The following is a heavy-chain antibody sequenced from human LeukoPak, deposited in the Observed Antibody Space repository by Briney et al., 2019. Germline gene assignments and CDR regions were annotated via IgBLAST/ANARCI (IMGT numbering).Heavy chain of an antibody. CDR2: ISYDGSNK. CDR3: AKGDSGYYTFFDY. Sequence: PGGSLRLSCAASGFTFSTYGMHWVRQAPGKGLEWVAVISYDGSNKYCADSVKGRFTISRDNSKNTLYLQMNSLRAEDTAVYYCAKGDSGYYTFFDYWGQGTLVTVSS. V-gene: IGHV3-30*18. D-gene: IGHD3-22*01. J-gene: IGHJ4*02. CDR1: GFTFSTYG.